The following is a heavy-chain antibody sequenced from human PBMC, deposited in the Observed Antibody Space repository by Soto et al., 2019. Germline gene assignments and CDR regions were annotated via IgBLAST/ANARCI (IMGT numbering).Heavy chain of an antibody. CDR1: GGSFSGYY. Sequence: PSETLSLTCAVYGGSFSGYYWSWIRQPPGKGLEWIGEINHSGSTNYNPSLKSRVTISVDTSKNQFSLKLSSVTAADTAVYHCARGKLRYFDWLTKKGEFDYWGQGTLVTVS. D-gene: IGHD3-9*01. CDR2: INHSGST. J-gene: IGHJ4*02. CDR3: ARGKLRYFDWLTKKGEFDY. V-gene: IGHV4-34*01.